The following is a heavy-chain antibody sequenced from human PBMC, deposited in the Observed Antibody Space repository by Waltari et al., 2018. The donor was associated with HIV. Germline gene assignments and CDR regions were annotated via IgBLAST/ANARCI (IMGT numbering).Heavy chain of an antibody. CDR3: ATVFPSSGSHY. J-gene: IGHJ4*02. CDR1: GYTLTELS. D-gene: IGHD3-22*01. V-gene: IGHV1-24*01. Sequence: QVQLVQSGAEVKKPGASVKVSRKVSGYTLTELSMNWVRKAPGKGLEWLVGFDAEDGETIYAQKFQGRVTMTEDTTTDTAYMELSSLRSEATAVYYGATVFPSSGSHYWGQGTLVTVSS. CDR2: FDAEDGET.